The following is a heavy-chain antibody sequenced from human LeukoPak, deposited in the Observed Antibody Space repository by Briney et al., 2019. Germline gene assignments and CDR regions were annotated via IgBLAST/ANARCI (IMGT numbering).Heavy chain of an antibody. Sequence: KTSETLSLTCAVYGGSFSGYYWSWIRQPPGKGLEWIGEINHSGSTNYNPSLKSRVTISVDTSKNQFSLKLSSVTAADTAVYYCARENSDFWSGYYPHYYYYYYGMDVWGQGTTVTVSS. J-gene: IGHJ6*02. V-gene: IGHV4-34*01. CDR2: INHSGST. CDR3: ARENSDFWSGYYPHYYYYYYGMDV. CDR1: GGSFSGYY. D-gene: IGHD3-3*01.